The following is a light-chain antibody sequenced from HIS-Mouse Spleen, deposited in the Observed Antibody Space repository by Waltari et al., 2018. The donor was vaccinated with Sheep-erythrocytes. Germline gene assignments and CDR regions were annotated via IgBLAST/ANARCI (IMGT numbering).Light chain of an antibody. V-gene: IGLV3-1*01. J-gene: IGLJ2*01. CDR1: KLGDKY. Sequence: SYELTQPPSVSVSPGQTASITCSGDKLGDKYACWYQQKPGQSPVLVFYQDSKRPSGIPERFPGSNSGNTATLTISGTQAMDEADYYCQAWDSSTAVFGGGTKLTFL. CDR3: QAWDSSTAV. CDR2: QDS.